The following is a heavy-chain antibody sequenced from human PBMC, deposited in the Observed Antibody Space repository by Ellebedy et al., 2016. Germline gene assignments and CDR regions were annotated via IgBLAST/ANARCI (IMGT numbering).Heavy chain of an antibody. V-gene: IGHV3-30*03. D-gene: IGHD2/OR15-2a*01. Sequence: GESLKISCAASGFTFSSYSMNWVRQAPGKGLEWVAVISYDGSNKYYADSVKGRFTISRDNSKNTLYLQMNSLRAEDTAVYYCARAIVTFDYWGQGTLVTVSS. CDR1: GFTFSSYS. CDR2: ISYDGSNK. CDR3: ARAIVTFDY. J-gene: IGHJ4*02.